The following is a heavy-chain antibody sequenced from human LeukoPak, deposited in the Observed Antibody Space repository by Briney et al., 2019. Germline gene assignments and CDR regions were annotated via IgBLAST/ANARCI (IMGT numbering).Heavy chain of an antibody. CDR3: ARLTFIAPSLWFGESASYYFDY. J-gene: IGHJ4*02. V-gene: IGHV4-61*08. CDR2: IYYSGST. D-gene: IGHD3-10*01. CDR1: GGSISSGGFY. Sequence: PSETLSLTCTVSGGSISSGGFYWSWIRQPPGKGLEWIGYIYYSGSTNYNPSLKSRVTISVDTSKNQFSLKLSSVTAADTAVYYCARLTFIAPSLWFGESASYYFDYWGQGTLVTVSS.